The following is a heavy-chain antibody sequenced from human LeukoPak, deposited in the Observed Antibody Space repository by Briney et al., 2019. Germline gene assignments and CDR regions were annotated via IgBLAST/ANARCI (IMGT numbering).Heavy chain of an antibody. J-gene: IGHJ4*02. CDR2: ISYDGSNK. D-gene: IGHD3-3*01. CDR3: AKPSDFWSGYYRGGYYFDY. Sequence: GGSLRLSCAASGFTFSSYGMHWVRQAPGKGLEWVAVISYDGSNKYYADSVKGRFTISRDNSKNTLYLQMNSLRAEDTAIYFCAKPSDFWSGYYRGGYYFDYWGQGTLVTVSS. CDR1: GFTFSSYG. V-gene: IGHV3-30*18.